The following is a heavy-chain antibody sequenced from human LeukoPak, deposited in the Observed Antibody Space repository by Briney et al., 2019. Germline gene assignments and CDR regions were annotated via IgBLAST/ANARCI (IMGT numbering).Heavy chain of an antibody. Sequence: GGSLRLSCAASEFSVGSNYMTWVRQAPGKGLEWVSLIYSGGSTYYSDSVKGRFTISRDNSKNTLYLQMNSLRAEDTAVYYCARGLRYFDVFDYWGQGTLVTVSS. J-gene: IGHJ4*02. V-gene: IGHV3-66*01. CDR3: ARGLRYFDVFDY. CDR2: IYSGGST. CDR1: EFSVGSNY. D-gene: IGHD3-9*01.